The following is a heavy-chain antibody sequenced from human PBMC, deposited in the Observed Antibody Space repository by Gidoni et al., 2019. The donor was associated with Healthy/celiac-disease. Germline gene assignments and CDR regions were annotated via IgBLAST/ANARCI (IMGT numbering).Heavy chain of an antibody. CDR2: ISSSGSTI. CDR3: ARDLGRYYYESYYYMDV. Sequence: CAASGFTFSSYEMNWVRQAPGKGLEWVSYISSSGSTIYYADSVKGRFTISRDNAKNSLYLQMNSLRAEDTAVYYCARDLGRYYYESYYYMDVWGKGTTVTVSS. J-gene: IGHJ6*03. V-gene: IGHV3-48*03. CDR1: GFTFSSYE. D-gene: IGHD3-22*01.